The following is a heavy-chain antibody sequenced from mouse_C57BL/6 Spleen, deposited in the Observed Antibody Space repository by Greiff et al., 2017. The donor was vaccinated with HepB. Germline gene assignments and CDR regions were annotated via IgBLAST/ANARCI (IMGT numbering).Heavy chain of an antibody. J-gene: IGHJ2*01. CDR2: ISNGGGST. CDR3: ARRGSYYYYFDY. V-gene: IGHV5-12*01. Sequence: EVKLMESGGGLVQPGGSLKLSCAASGFTFSDYYMYWVRQTPEKRLEWVAYISNGGGSTYYPDTVKGRFTISRDNAKNTLYLQMSRLKSEDTAMYYCARRGSYYYYFDYWGQGTTLTVSS. D-gene: IGHD2-10*01. CDR1: GFTFSDYY.